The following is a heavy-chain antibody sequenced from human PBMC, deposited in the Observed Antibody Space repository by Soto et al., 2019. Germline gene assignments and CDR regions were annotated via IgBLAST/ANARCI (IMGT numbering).Heavy chain of an antibody. CDR1: GGSFSGYY. Sequence: PSETLSLTCAVYGGSFSGYYWSWIRQPPGKGLEWIGEINHSGSTNYNPSLKSRVTISVDTSKNQFSLKLSSVTAADTAVYYCARSRGYYYYYYGMDVWGQGTTGTVSS. V-gene: IGHV4-34*01. CDR2: INHSGST. CDR3: ARSRGYYYYYYGMDV. D-gene: IGHD3-10*01. J-gene: IGHJ6*02.